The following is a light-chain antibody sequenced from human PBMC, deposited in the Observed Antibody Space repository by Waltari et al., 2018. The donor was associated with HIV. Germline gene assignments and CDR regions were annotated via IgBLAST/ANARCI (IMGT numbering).Light chain of an antibody. Sequence: EIVLTQSPGTLSLSPGDRATLSCRASQRVTSTTHLAWYQQKPGQAPRLLIYDASSRAIGIPGRFSGSGSGTDFTLTISRLEPEDFAVYYCHQYGSSPSTFGGGTKVEIK. CDR2: DAS. CDR1: QRVTSTTH. V-gene: IGKV3-20*01. CDR3: HQYGSSPST. J-gene: IGKJ4*01.